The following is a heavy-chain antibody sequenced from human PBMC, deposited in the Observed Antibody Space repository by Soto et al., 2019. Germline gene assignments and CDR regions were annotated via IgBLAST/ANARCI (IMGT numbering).Heavy chain of an antibody. D-gene: IGHD7-27*01. CDR3: AKENWANPDS. V-gene: IGHV4-30-4*01. CDR2: MSYSGIP. CDR1: VVSISSGDYY. J-gene: IGHJ4*02. Sequence: SETLSLTCTFSVVSISSGDYYWSWIRQPPGKGLEWIGFMSYSGIPFYNASLKSQFTMSVDTSKSQFSLSLSFVTVEDTAVYYCAKENWANPDSWGQGTLVTVSS.